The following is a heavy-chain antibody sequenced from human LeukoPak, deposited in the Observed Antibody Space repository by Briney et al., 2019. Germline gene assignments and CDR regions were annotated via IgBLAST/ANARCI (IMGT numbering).Heavy chain of an antibody. J-gene: IGHJ3*02. CDR2: ISGSGGST. D-gene: IGHD2-2*01. CDR1: GFTFSSYA. Sequence: GGSLRLSXAASGFTFSSYAMSWVRQAPGKGLEWVSAISGSGGSTYYADSVKGRFTISRDNSKNTLYLQMNSLRAEDTAVYYCAKDLRQVPAAGNAFDIWGQGTMVTVSS. CDR3: AKDLRQVPAAGNAFDI. V-gene: IGHV3-23*01.